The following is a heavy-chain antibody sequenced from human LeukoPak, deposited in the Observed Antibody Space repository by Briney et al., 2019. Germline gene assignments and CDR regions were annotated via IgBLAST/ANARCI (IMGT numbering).Heavy chain of an antibody. V-gene: IGHV4-34*01. D-gene: IGHD3-22*01. Sequence: SETLSLTCAVYGLSFSGYYWSWIRQPPGKGLEWIGEINHSGSTNYNPSLKSRVTISVDTSKNQFSLKLSSVTAGDTAVYYCATYDSSGYYRYFDYWGQGTLVTVSS. CDR1: GLSFSGYY. J-gene: IGHJ4*02. CDR3: ATYDSSGYYRYFDY. CDR2: INHSGST.